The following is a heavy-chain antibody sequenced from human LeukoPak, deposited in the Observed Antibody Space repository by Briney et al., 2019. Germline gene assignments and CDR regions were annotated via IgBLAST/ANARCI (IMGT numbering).Heavy chain of an antibody. CDR2: IYYSGST. D-gene: IGHD3-22*01. CDR3: ATGSGSSGYYAFDY. Sequence: SETLSLTCTVSGGSISSYYWSWIRQPAGKGLEWIGYIYYSGSTNYNPSLKSRVTISVDTSKNQFSLKLSSVTAADTAVYYCATGSGSSGYYAFDYWGQGTLVTVSS. J-gene: IGHJ4*02. CDR1: GGSISSYY. V-gene: IGHV4-59*01.